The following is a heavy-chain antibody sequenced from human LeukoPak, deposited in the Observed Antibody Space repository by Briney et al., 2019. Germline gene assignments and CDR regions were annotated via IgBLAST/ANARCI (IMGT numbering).Heavy chain of an antibody. D-gene: IGHD3-16*01. Sequence: GGSLRLSCAASGFTFHNYAMSWVRRAPGKGAEWVSAITASGDVTYYSHSVRGRFAIARDNSRNILFMQMNSLRVDDTAVYYCTKERGPLYFDQWGQGILVLVSS. J-gene: IGHJ4*02. CDR3: TKERGPLYFDQ. V-gene: IGHV3-23*01. CDR2: ITASGDVT. CDR1: GFTFHNYA.